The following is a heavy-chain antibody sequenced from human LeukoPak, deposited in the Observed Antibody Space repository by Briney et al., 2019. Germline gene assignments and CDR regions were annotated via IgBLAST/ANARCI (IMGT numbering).Heavy chain of an antibody. CDR1: GFTFSNAW. D-gene: IGHD3-22*01. V-gene: IGHV3-15*01. CDR2: IKSKTDGGTT. Sequence: GGSLRLSCAASGFTFSNAWMSWVRQAPGKGLEWVGRIKSKTDGGTTDYAAPVKGRFTISRDDSKNTLYLQMNSLKTEDTAVHYCTTDPSGDYDSSGYYNLIDYWGQGTLVTVSS. J-gene: IGHJ4*02. CDR3: TTDPSGDYDSSGYYNLIDY.